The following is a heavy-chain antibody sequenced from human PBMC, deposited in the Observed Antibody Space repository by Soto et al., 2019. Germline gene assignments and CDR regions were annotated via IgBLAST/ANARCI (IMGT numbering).Heavy chain of an antibody. D-gene: IGHD3-22*01. CDR3: AKDSQGGRLLPDFDS. CDR1: GFTFSNYA. J-gene: IGHJ4*02. Sequence: HPVGSLRLSCAASGFTFSNYALTWVRQAPGKGLEWVSIISGSGGSTYYADAVKGRFTISRDNSRDTLYLQINSLTVEDTAVYYCAKDSQGGRLLPDFDSWGQGTLVTVSS. CDR2: ISGSGGST. V-gene: IGHV3-23*01.